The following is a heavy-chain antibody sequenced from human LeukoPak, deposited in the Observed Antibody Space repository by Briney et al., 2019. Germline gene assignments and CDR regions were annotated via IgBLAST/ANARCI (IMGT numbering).Heavy chain of an antibody. D-gene: IGHD6-13*01. J-gene: IGHJ4*02. CDR2: ITSSSAST. CDR3: AKEYSSSWYRGEYFDY. Sequence: GGSLRLSCAASGFTFSHYGMNWVRRAPGKGLEWVSGITSSSASTFYADSVKGRFSISRDNSKNTLYLQMNSLRAEDTAVYYCAKEYSSSWYRGEYFDYWGQGTLVTVSS. V-gene: IGHV3-23*01. CDR1: GFTFSHYG.